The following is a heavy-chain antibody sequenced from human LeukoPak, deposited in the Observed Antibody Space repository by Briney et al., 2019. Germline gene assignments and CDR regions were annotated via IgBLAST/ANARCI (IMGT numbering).Heavy chain of an antibody. Sequence: GGSLRLSCAASGFTFSSYSMNRVRQAPGKGLEWVSSISSSSSYIYYADSVKGRFTISRDNAKNSLYLQMNSLRAEDTAVYYCAREGGYSYGHGIDYWGQGTLVTVSS. CDR2: ISSSSSYI. V-gene: IGHV3-21*01. J-gene: IGHJ4*02. CDR3: AREGGYSYGHGIDY. D-gene: IGHD5-18*01. CDR1: GFTFSSYS.